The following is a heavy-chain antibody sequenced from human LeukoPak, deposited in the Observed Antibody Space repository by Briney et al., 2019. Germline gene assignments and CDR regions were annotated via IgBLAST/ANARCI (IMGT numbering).Heavy chain of an antibody. Sequence: WASVKVSCKASGYTCTAYYMHWVRQAPGQGLEWMGRINPNSGGTNYAQKFQGRVTMTRDTSISTAYIEQSRLRSDDTAVYYCARMGHGRYSSSWYVGSTTQDYGMDVWGQGTTVTVSS. CDR3: ARMGHGRYSSSWYVGSTTQDYGMDV. CDR2: INPNSGGT. V-gene: IGHV1-2*06. D-gene: IGHD6-13*01. J-gene: IGHJ6*02. CDR1: GYTCTAYY.